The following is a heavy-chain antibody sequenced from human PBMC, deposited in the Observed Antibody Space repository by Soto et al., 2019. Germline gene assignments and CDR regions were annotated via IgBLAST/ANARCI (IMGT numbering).Heavy chain of an antibody. CDR2: ISYDGSNK. J-gene: IGHJ4*02. CDR3: AKDFIAAAGIMVDS. D-gene: IGHD6-13*01. CDR1: GFTFSSYG. Sequence: QVQLVESGGGVVQPGRSLRLSCAASGFTFSSYGMHWVRQAPGMGLEWVAVISYDGSNKYYADSVKGRFTISRDNSKNTLYLQMNSLRAEDTAVYYCAKDFIAAAGIMVDSWGQGTLVTVSS. V-gene: IGHV3-30*18.